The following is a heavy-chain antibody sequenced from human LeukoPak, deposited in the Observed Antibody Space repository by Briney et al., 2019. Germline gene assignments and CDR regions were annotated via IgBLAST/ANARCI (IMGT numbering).Heavy chain of an antibody. CDR1: GFTFSRYW. Sequence: HTGGSLRLSCVASGFTFSRYWMSWVRQAPGKGLEWVANIKQDGSEKHYVDSVKGGFTISRDNAKNSLYLQMNSLGAEDTAVYYCARDRPIFCSGGSCYPYYFDYWGQGTLVTVSS. D-gene: IGHD2-15*01. CDR3: ARDRPIFCSGGSCYPYYFDY. V-gene: IGHV3-7*01. J-gene: IGHJ4*02. CDR2: IKQDGSEK.